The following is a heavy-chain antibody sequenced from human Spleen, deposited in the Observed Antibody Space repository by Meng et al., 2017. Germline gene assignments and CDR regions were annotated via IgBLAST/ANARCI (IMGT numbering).Heavy chain of an antibody. D-gene: IGHD6-19*01. CDR3: ARGKYGSGWVMDY. CDR1: GFTFSSNW. J-gene: IGHJ4*02. Sequence: GESLKISCAASGFTFSSNWMSWVRQAPGKGLEWVANIKQDGSEKYYVDSVKGRFTISRDNAKNSLYLQMNSLRGEDTAVYYCARGKYGSGWVMDYWGQGTLVTVS. V-gene: IGHV3-7*01. CDR2: IKQDGSEK.